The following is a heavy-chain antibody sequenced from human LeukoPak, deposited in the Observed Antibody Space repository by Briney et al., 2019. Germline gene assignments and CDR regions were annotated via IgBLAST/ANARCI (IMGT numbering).Heavy chain of an antibody. J-gene: IGHJ4*02. CDR1: GFTFGDYA. V-gene: IGHV3-21*01. CDR2: IDPSSTYI. Sequence: GGSLRLSCTASGFTFGDYAMNWVRQAPGKGLEWVSAIDPSSTYIYYADSVKGRFTISRDNAENSLYLQMNSLRVEDTAVYYCARAPTVLVGYCSSSSCQADYWGQGTLVTVSS. D-gene: IGHD2-2*01. CDR3: ARAPTVLVGYCSSSSCQADY.